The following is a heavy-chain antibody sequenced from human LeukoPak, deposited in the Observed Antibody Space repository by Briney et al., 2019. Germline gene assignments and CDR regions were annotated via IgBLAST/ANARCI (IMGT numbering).Heavy chain of an antibody. D-gene: IGHD3-16*01. Sequence: GGSLRLSCEVSGFTFSSYWIHWVRQAPGKGLVWVSRFSDDEGRTVYADSVKGRFTISKDNAKNTLYLQMNSLRAEDTAVYYCARANFWAHEYWGQGTLVTVSS. V-gene: IGHV3-74*01. J-gene: IGHJ4*02. CDR1: GFTFSSYW. CDR2: FSDDEGRT. CDR3: ARANFWAHEY.